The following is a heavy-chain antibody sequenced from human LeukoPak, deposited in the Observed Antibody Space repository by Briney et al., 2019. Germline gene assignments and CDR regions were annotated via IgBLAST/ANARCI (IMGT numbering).Heavy chain of an antibody. J-gene: IGHJ5*02. CDR2: INSDVSST. CDR1: GFTFSSYW. V-gene: IGHV3-74*01. D-gene: IGHD2-2*01. CDR3: AREGVYCSSTSCVNWFDP. Sequence: PGGSLRLSCAASGFTFSSYWMHWVRQAPGKGLVWVSRINSDVSSTSYADSVKGRFTISRDNAKNTLYLQMNSLRAEDTAVYYCAREGVYCSSTSCVNWFDPWGQGTLVTVSS.